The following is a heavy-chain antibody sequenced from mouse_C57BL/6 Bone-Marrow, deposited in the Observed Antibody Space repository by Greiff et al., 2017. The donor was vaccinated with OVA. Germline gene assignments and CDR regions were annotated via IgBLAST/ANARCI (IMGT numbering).Heavy chain of an antibody. CDR1: GYTFTSYW. CDR2: IYPGSGST. Sequence: VQLQQPGAELVKPGASVKMSCKASGYTFTSYWITWVKQRPGQGLEWIGDIYPGSGSTNYNEKFKSKATLTVDTSSSTAYMQLSSLTSEDSAVYYCAKIYDGYFLYAMDYWGQGTSVTVSS. D-gene: IGHD2-3*01. CDR3: AKIYDGYFLYAMDY. V-gene: IGHV1-55*01. J-gene: IGHJ4*01.